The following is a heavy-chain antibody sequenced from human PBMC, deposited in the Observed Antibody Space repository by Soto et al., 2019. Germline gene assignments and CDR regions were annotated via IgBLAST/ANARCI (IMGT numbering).Heavy chain of an antibody. J-gene: IGHJ6*02. Sequence: GASVKVSCKASGGTFSSYAISWVRQAPGQGLEWMGGIIPIFGTANYAQKFQGRVTITADESTSTAYMELSSLRSEDTAVYYCAEGYSSGWHCYYYGMDVWGQGTTVTVSS. CDR3: AEGYSSGWHCYYYGMDV. D-gene: IGHD6-19*01. CDR1: GGTFSSYA. CDR2: IIPIFGTA. V-gene: IGHV1-69*13.